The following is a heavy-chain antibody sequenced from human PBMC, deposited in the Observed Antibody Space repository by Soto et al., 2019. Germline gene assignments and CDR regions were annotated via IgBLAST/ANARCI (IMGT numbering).Heavy chain of an antibody. D-gene: IGHD7-27*01. CDR2: ISYNGGGT. CDR1: GFTFSKYA. Sequence: GSLRLSCAASGFTFSKYAMTWARQAPGKGLEWVSAISYNGGGTYYVDSVKGRFTVSRDNSKNTLYLQMGSLRAEDMAVYYCARALGYAFDIWGQGTMVTVSS. CDR3: ARALGYAFDI. V-gene: IGHV3-23*01. J-gene: IGHJ3*02.